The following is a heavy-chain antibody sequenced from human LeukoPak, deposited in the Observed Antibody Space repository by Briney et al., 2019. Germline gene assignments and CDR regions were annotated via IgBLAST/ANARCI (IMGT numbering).Heavy chain of an antibody. CDR1: GYTFTSYD. CDR3: ARVYSYGSLDAFDI. D-gene: IGHD5-18*01. J-gene: IGHJ3*02. Sequence: ASVKVSCKASGYTFTSYDINWVRQATGQGLEWMGWMNPNSGNTGYAQKFQGRVTITRNTSISTAYMELSSLRSEDTAVYYCARVYSYGSLDAFDIWGQGTMVTVSS. CDR2: MNPNSGNT. V-gene: IGHV1-8*03.